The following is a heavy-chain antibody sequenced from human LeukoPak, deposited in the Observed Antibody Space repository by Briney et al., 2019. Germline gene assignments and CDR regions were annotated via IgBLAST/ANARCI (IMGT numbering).Heavy chain of an antibody. CDR3: ARAAATSREPVPFDY. CDR2: INHSGST. J-gene: IGHJ4*02. D-gene: IGHD1-14*01. CDR1: GGSFSGYY. V-gene: IGHV4-34*01. Sequence: SETLSLTCAVYGGSFSGYYWSWIRQPPGKGLEWIGEINHSGSTNYNPSLKSRVTISVDTSKNQFSLKLSSVTAADTAVYYCARAAATSREPVPFDYWGQGTLVTVSS.